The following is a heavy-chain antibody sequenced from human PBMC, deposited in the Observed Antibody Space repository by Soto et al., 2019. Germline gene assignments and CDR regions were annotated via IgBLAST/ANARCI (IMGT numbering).Heavy chain of an antibody. J-gene: IGHJ4*02. CDR3: ARRPLGSTRYYFDY. D-gene: IGHD2-2*01. CDR2: IYYSGST. CDR1: GGSISSSSYY. Sequence: SETLSLTCTVSGGSISSSSYYWGWIRQPPGKGLEWIGSIYYSGSTYYNPSLKSRVTISVDTSKNQFSLKLSSVTAADTAVYYCARRPLGSTRYYFDYWGQGTLVTVSS. V-gene: IGHV4-39*01.